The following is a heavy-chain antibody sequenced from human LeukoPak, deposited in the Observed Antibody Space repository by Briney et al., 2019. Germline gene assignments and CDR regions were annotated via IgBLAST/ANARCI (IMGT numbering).Heavy chain of an antibody. V-gene: IGHV4-61*02. J-gene: IGHJ4*02. CDR3: ARGNRQLAYYGSGSRLPYDS. D-gene: IGHD3-10*01. CDR2: IQTSGNT. CDR1: GGSISGGSYY. Sequence: SETLSLTCTVSGGSISGGSYYWNWIRQPAGKGLEWVGRIQTSGNTNYSPSLESRVTISLDTSRNQFSLSLSSVTATDTAVYYCARGNRQLAYYGSGSRLPYDSWGQGSLVTVSS.